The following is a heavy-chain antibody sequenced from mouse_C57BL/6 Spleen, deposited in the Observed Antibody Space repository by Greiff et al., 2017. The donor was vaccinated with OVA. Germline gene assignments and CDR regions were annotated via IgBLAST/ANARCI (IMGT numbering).Heavy chain of an antibody. D-gene: IGHD1-1*01. CDR3: ARFTTVVDWYFDV. Sequence: QVQLQQSGAELVRPGTSVKVSCKASGYAFTNYLLEWVKQRPGQGLEWIGVLNPGSGGTNYNEKFKGKATLTADKSSSTAYMQLSSLTSEDSAVYFCARFTTVVDWYFDVWGTGTTVTVSS. V-gene: IGHV1-54*01. J-gene: IGHJ1*03. CDR2: LNPGSGGT. CDR1: GYAFTNYL.